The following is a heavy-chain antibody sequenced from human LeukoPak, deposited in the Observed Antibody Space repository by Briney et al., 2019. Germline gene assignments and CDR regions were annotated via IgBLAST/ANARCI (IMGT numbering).Heavy chain of an antibody. CDR1: GYTFTSYY. J-gene: IGHJ4*02. D-gene: IGHD1-26*01. V-gene: IGHV1-46*01. Sequence: ASVKVSCKASGYTFTSYYMHWVRQAPGQGLEWMGIINPSGGSTSYAQKFQGRVTMTRDTSTSTVYMELSSLRSEDTAVYYCARDAPTWELPTKGYFDYWGQGTLVTVSS. CDR2: INPSGGST. CDR3: ARDAPTWELPTKGYFDY.